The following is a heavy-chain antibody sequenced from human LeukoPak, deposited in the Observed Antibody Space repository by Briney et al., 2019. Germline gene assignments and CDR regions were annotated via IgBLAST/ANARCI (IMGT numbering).Heavy chain of an antibody. V-gene: IGHV4-39*01. CDR2: IYYSGST. J-gene: IGHJ5*02. D-gene: IGHD2-2*01. CDR1: GGSISSSSYY. CDR3: ARGGLVPAAHWFDP. Sequence: PSETLSLTCTVSGGSISSSSYYWGWIRQPPGKGLEWIGSIYYSGSTYYNPSLKSRVTISVDTSKNQFSLKLSSVTAADTAVYYCARGGLVPAAHWFDPWGQGTLVTVSS.